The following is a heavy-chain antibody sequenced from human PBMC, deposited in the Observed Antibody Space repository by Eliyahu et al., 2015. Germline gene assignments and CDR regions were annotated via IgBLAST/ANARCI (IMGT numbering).Heavy chain of an antibody. CDR3: ARVLTGYQYNWFDP. D-gene: IGHD3-9*01. Sequence: QLQLQESGSGLVKPSQTLSLTCAVSGGSISSXGYSWSWIRQPPGKGLEWIGYXXXSGSTYYNPSPKSRVTISVDRSKNQFSLKLSSVTAADTAVYYCARVLTGYQYNWFDPWGQGTLVTVSS. J-gene: IGHJ5*02. CDR2: XXXSGST. V-gene: IGHV4-30-2*01. CDR1: GGSISSXGYS.